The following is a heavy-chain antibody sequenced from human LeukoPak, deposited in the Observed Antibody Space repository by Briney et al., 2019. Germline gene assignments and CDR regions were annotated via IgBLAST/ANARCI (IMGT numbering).Heavy chain of an antibody. CDR3: ARENDYGEYAGYFDY. J-gene: IGHJ4*02. CDR1: GFIFCSYT. V-gene: IGHV3-21*01. Sequence: GVSLTLSCVVSGFIFCSYTMIRVRQAPGKGLEWVSSISASSSYIYYADSVKGRFTISRDNAKNSLNLQMNSLRAEDTAVYYCARENDYGEYAGYFDYWGQGTQVTVSS. CDR2: ISASSSYI. D-gene: IGHD4-17*01.